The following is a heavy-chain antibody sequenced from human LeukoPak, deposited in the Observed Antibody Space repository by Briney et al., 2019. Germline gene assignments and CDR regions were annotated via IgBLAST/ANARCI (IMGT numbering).Heavy chain of an antibody. CDR3: AREVYGDYVDY. CDR1: GGSISSXXXX. V-gene: IGHV4-39*07. CDR2: IYYSGST. Sequence: TVSGGSISSXXXXWGWXRQPPGXXVEWIGSIYYSGSTYYNPSLKSRVTISVDTSKNQFSLKLSSVTAADTAVYYCAREVYGDYVDYWGQGTLVTVSS. J-gene: IGHJ4*02. D-gene: IGHD4-17*01.